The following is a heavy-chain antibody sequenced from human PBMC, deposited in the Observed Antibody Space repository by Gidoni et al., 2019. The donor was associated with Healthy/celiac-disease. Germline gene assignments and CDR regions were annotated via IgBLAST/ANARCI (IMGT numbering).Heavy chain of an antibody. Sequence: QVQLVQSGAEVKKPGASVKVSCKASGYTFTGYYMHWVRQAPGQGLEWMGWINPNSGGTNHAQKFQGRVTTTRDTSISTAYMELSRLRSDDTAVYYCARERGSSWYRDNYYYGMDVWGQGTTVTVSS. CDR2: INPNSGGT. J-gene: IGHJ6*02. CDR3: ARERGSSWYRDNYYYGMDV. CDR1: GYTFTGYY. D-gene: IGHD6-13*01. V-gene: IGHV1-2*02.